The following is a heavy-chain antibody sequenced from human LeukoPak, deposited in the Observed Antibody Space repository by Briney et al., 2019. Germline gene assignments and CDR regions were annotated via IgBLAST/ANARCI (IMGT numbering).Heavy chain of an antibody. CDR3: AREGGGSGYAL. CDR1: GFTFSSYE. D-gene: IGHD5-12*01. J-gene: IGHJ4*02. Sequence: GGSLRLSCAASGFTFSSYETNWVRQAPGKGLEWVSYISSSGSTIYYADSVKGRFTISRDNAKNSLYLQMNSLRAEDTAVYYCAREGGGSGYALWGQGTLVTVSS. CDR2: ISSSGSTI. V-gene: IGHV3-48*03.